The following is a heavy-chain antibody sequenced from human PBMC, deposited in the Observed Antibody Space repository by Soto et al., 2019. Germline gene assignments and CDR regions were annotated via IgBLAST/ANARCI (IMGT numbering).Heavy chain of an antibody. V-gene: IGHV6-1*01. CDR2: TYYRSKWYN. J-gene: IGHJ5*02. CDR3: ARDRVGYCSSTSCYSGFDP. Sequence: SQTLSLTCAISGDSVSSNSAAWNWIRQSPSRGLEWLGRTYYRSKWYNDYAVSVKSRITINPDTSKNQFSLQLNSVTPEDTAVYYCARDRVGYCSSTSCYSGFDPWGQGTLVTVSS. D-gene: IGHD2-2*01. CDR1: GDSVSSNSAA.